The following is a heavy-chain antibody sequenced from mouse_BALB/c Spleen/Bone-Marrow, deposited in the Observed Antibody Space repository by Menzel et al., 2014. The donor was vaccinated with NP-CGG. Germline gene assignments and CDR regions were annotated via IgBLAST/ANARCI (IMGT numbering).Heavy chain of an antibody. J-gene: IGHJ4*01. D-gene: IGHD3-3*01. Sequence: QVQLQQSGAELVRPGASVKLSCKASGYTFTSYWINWVKQRPGQGLEWIGNIYPSDSYTNYNQKFKDKATLTVDKSSSTAYMHLSSPTSEDSAVYYCTRGLGAMDYWGQGTSVTVSS. CDR2: IYPSDSYT. CDR3: TRGLGAMDY. CDR1: GYTFTSYW. V-gene: IGHV1-69*02.